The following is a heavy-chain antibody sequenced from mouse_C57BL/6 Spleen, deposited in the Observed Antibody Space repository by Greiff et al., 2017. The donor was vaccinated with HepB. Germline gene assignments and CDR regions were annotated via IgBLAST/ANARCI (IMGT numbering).Heavy chain of an antibody. CDR3: ARIKKLVATYLDY. CDR1: GYTFTSYW. V-gene: IGHV1S81*02. D-gene: IGHD1-1*01. CDR2: TNPTNGRT. J-gene: IGHJ2*01. Sequence: VQLQQSGAELVKAGASVKMSCKASGYTFTSYWMHWVKQRLGQGLEWFAETNPTNGRTYYNEKFKSKATLTVDKSSSTAYMLLSGPTFEDSAVYYCARIKKLVATYLDYWGQGTTLTVSS.